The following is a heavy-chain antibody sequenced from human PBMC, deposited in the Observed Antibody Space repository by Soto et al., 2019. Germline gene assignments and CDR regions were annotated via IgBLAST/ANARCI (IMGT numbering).Heavy chain of an antibody. D-gene: IGHD1-26*01. J-gene: IGHJ4*02. CDR2: IRSKAYGGTT. V-gene: IGHV3-49*03. CDR3: TRDLARIVGATIVDY. CDR1: GFTFGDYA. Sequence: PGGSLRLSCTASGFTFGDYAMSWFRQAPGKGLEWVGFIRSKAYGGTTEYAASVKGRFTISRDDSKSIAYLQMNSLKTEDTAVYYCTRDLARIVGATIVDYWGQGTLVTVSS.